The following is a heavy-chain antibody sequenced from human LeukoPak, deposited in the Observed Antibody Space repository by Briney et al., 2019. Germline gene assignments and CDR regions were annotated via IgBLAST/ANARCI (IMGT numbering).Heavy chain of an antibody. D-gene: IGHD2-2*01. CDR1: GFTFSDYA. J-gene: IGHJ3*02. V-gene: IGHV3-49*04. Sequence: PGRSLRLSCTASGFTFSDYAVTWVRQAPGKGLEWVGFIRNKANGGTADYAASVKGRFTISRDDSKTIAYLQMNSLRAEDTAVYYCATENQLPDAFDIWGQGTMVTVSS. CDR2: IRNKANGGTA. CDR3: ATENQLPDAFDI.